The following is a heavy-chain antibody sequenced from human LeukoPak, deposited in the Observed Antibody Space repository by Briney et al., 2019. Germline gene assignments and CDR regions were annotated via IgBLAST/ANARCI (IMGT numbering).Heavy chain of an antibody. J-gene: IGHJ5*02. D-gene: IGHD3-10*01. CDR2: IYYSGST. V-gene: IGHV4-39*07. Sequence: SETLSLTCTVSGGSISSSSYYWGWIRQPPGKGLEWIGSIYYSGSTYYNPSLKSRVTISVDTSKNQFSLKLSSVTAADTAVYYCARMVRGVINWFDPWGQGILVTVSS. CDR3: ARMVRGVINWFDP. CDR1: GGSISSSSYY.